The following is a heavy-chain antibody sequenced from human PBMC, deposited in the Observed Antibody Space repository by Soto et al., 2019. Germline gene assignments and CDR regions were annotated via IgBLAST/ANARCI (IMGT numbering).Heavy chain of an antibody. V-gene: IGHV1-69*01. CDR2: SIPIFGTA. CDR3: ARGRGYSGDDHYYYFEMDV. CDR1: GGTFNNYP. Sequence: QVQLVQSGAEVKKPGSSVKVSCKASGGTFNNYPITWVRQAPGQGLEWMGGSIPIFGTANYAQKFQDRVTITVDESTSTAFMELSSLRSEDTAIYYCARGRGYSGDDHYYYFEMDVWGQGTAVNVSS. J-gene: IGHJ6*02. D-gene: IGHD5-12*01.